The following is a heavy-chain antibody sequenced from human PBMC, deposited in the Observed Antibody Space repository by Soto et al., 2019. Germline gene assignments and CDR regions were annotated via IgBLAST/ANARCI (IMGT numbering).Heavy chain of an antibody. V-gene: IGHV4-39*01. D-gene: IGHD4-17*01. Sequence: SETLSLTCTVSGGSVTNSSYYWGWIRQSPGKGLEWIGSVYYRGRSYSKSSVKSRVTISVDTSRNRFSLSLNSVTAPDTAVYFCVSQRTTVPTQAYFDYWGPGALVTVSS. CDR3: VSQRTTVPTQAYFDY. J-gene: IGHJ4*02. CDR1: GGSVTNSSYY. CDR2: VYYRGRS.